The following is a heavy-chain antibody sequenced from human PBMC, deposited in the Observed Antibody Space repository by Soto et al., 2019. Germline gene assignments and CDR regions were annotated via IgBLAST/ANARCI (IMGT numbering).Heavy chain of an antibody. CDR3: AGNGGTHSGGIDC. J-gene: IGHJ4*02. V-gene: IGHV1-69*01. CDR2: IIPIFGTA. D-gene: IGHD2-8*01. CDR1: GGTFSSYS. Sequence: QVQLVQSGAEVKKPGSSVKVSCKASGGTFSSYSINWVRQAPGQGLEWMGEIIPIFGTANYAQKFQGRVTITADESTGTGDMELRRLRSGDAAVFYGAGNGGTHSGGIDCWGQGTLVNGSS.